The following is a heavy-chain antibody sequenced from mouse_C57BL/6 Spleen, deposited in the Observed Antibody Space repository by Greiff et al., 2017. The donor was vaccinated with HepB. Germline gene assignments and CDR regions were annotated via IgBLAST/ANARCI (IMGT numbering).Heavy chain of an antibody. Sequence: VQLQESGPELVKPGASVKISCKASGYSFTSYYIHWVKQRPGQGLEWIGWIYPGSGNTKYNEKFKGKATLTADTSSSTAYMQLSSLTSEDSAVYYCARETDWFAYWGQGTLVTVSA. V-gene: IGHV1-66*01. J-gene: IGHJ3*01. CDR2: IYPGSGNT. CDR3: ARETDWFAY. D-gene: IGHD3-2*01. CDR1: GYSFTSYY.